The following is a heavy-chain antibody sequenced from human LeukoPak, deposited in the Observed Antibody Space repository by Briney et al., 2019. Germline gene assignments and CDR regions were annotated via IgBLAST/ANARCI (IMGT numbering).Heavy chain of an antibody. D-gene: IGHD4-17*01. CDR1: GYTFTSYD. V-gene: IGHV1-8*01. CDR2: MNPNSGNT. CDR3: ARGQGTTTLNDY. Sequence: ASVKVSCKASGYTFTSYDINWVRQATGQGLEWMGWMNPNSGNTGYAQKFQGRVTMTRNTSISTAYMELGSLRSEDTAVYYCARGQGTTTLNDYWGQGTLVTVSS. J-gene: IGHJ4*02.